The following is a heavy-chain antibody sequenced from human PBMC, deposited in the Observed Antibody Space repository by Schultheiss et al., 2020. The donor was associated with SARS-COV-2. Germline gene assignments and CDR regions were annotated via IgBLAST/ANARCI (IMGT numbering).Heavy chain of an antibody. CDR3: ATDLVPACIPNAFDI. CDR1: GGSISSYY. Sequence: SETLSLTCTVSGGSISSYYWSWIRQPPGKGLEWICYIYYSGSTNYDHSLKSRVTMSVDTSKNQFSLKLTSVTAADTAVYYCATDLVPACIPNAFDIWGQGTMGTVSS. D-gene: IGHD2-2*01. CDR2: IYYSGST. J-gene: IGHJ3*02. V-gene: IGHV4-59*01.